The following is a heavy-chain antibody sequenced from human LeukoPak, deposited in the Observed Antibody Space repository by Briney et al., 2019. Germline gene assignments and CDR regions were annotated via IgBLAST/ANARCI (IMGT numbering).Heavy chain of an antibody. V-gene: IGHV1-69*13. CDR2: IIPIFGTA. Sequence: SVKVSCKAPGGTFSSYAISWVRQAPGQGLEWMGGIIPIFGTANYAQKFQGRVTITADESTSTAYMELSSLRSEDTAVYYCARVPLSGYPKGFDYWGQGTLVTVSS. D-gene: IGHD3-22*01. J-gene: IGHJ4*02. CDR3: ARVPLSGYPKGFDY. CDR1: GGTFSSYA.